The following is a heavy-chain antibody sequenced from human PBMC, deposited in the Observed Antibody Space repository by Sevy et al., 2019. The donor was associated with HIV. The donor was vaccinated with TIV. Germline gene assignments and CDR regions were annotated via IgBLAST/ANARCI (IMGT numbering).Heavy chain of an antibody. CDR2: IKQDGSGK. D-gene: IGHD1-26*01. CDR3: ARSGGSYDYGMDV. Sequence: GGSLRLSCAASEFTFSSYWMSWVRQAPGKGLEWVANIKQDGSGKYYVDSVKGRFTISRDNAKNSLYLQMNSLRAEDTAVYYCARSGGSYDYGMDVWGQGTTVTVSS. J-gene: IGHJ6*02. CDR1: EFTFSSYW. V-gene: IGHV3-7*01.